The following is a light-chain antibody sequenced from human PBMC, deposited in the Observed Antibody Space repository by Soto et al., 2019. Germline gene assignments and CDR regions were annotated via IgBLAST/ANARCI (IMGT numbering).Light chain of an antibody. CDR3: AAWDDSLSGPYV. Sequence: QSVLTQPPSASGTPGQRATISCCGSNSNIGSDIVNCYQLLPGAAPEVLINTTNQRPSGVPDRFSGSKSGTSASLAISGLRSEDEADYYCAAWDDSLSGPYVFGTGTKLTVL. CDR1: NSNIGSDI. J-gene: IGLJ1*01. V-gene: IGLV1-47*02. CDR2: TTN.